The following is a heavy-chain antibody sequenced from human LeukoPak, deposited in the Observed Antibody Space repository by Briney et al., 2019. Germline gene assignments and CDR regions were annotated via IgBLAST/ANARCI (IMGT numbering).Heavy chain of an antibody. CDR1: GYTFTSYD. Sequence: ASVKVSCKASGYTFTSYDINWVRQATGQGLEWMGWMNPNSGGTNNAQQFQGRVTMTRDTSISTAYLELSSLISDDTAVYYCATIVVAPWYWGQGTLVTVSS. J-gene: IGHJ4*02. CDR3: ATIVVAPWY. V-gene: IGHV1-2*02. CDR2: MNPNSGGT. D-gene: IGHD3-22*01.